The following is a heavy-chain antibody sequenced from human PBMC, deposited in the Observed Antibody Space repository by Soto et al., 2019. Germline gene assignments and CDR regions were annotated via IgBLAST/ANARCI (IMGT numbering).Heavy chain of an antibody. CDR2: SRTLHNTI. CDR1: GFAFSAYS. V-gene: IGHV3-48*01. Sequence: EVQLVESGGGLVQPGGSLRLSCVASGFAFSAYSMNWVRHAPGKGLEWISYSRTLHNTIYYADSVKGRFTISRDDAKNSLYPQMSSLRAEDTAVYYCARDQDYVFDIWGLGTTVTVSS. J-gene: IGHJ3*02. CDR3: ARDQDYVFDI.